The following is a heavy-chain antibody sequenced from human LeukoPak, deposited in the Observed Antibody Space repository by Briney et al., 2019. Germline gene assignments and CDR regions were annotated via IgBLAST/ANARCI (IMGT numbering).Heavy chain of an antibody. Sequence: SVKVSCKVSGYTLTELSMHWVRQAPGKGLEWMGGFDPEDGETIYAQKFQGRVTMTEDTSTDTAYMELSSLRSEDTAVYYCATSFIARVPVAFDIWGQGTMVTVSS. CDR3: ATSFIARVPVAFDI. CDR2: FDPEDGET. V-gene: IGHV1-24*01. D-gene: IGHD2-8*02. CDR1: GYTLTELS. J-gene: IGHJ3*02.